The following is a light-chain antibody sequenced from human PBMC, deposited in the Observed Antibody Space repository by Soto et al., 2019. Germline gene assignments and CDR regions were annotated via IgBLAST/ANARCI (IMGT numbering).Light chain of an antibody. J-gene: IGLJ3*02. V-gene: IGLV2-11*01. CDR3: CSFAGTAWV. Sequence: QSALTQPRSVSGSPGQSVTISCTGTSSDVGGYKYVSWYQHHPGKAPKLIIFDVTTRPSGVPDRLSGSNSGNTAALTISGIQVDDEADYYCCSFAGTAWVFGGGTKLTVL. CDR2: DVT. CDR1: SSDVGGYKY.